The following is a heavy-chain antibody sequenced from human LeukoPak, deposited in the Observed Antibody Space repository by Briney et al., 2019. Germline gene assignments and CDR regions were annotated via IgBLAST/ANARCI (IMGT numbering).Heavy chain of an antibody. CDR1: GGSFSGYY. CDR3: GGGGFNFWGVYSNWFDP. CDR2: INHSGST. Sequence: SETLSLTCAVYGGSFSGYYWSWIRQPPGKGLEWIGEINHSGSTNYNPSLKSRVTISVDTSKNQFSLKLSSVTAADTAVYYCGGGGFNFWGVYSNWFDPWGQEPWSPSPQ. J-gene: IGHJ5*02. D-gene: IGHD3-16*01. V-gene: IGHV4-34*01.